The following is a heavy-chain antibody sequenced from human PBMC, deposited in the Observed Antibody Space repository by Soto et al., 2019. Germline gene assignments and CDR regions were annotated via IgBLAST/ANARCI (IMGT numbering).Heavy chain of an antibody. CDR2: IYWNDDK. Sequence: SGPTLVNHTQTLTLTCTFSGFSLSTSGVGVGWIRQPPGKDLEWLALIYWNDDKRYSPSLKSRLTITKDTSKNQVVLTMTNMDPVDTATYYCAHSGVAVAGSLPDYWGQGTLVTVSS. V-gene: IGHV2-5*01. J-gene: IGHJ4*02. CDR3: AHSGVAVAGSLPDY. D-gene: IGHD6-19*01. CDR1: GFSLSTSGVG.